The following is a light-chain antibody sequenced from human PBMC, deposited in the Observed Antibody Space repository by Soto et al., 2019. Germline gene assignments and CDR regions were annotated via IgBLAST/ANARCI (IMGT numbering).Light chain of an antibody. Sequence: QTVVTQPPSVSGAPGQRVTISCTGSSSNIGAGYDVHWYQRLPGTAPKVLIYNNNNRPSGVPDRFSGSESGTSASLAITGLQAEDEADYYCQSYDSSLSGSYVFGTGTKVTVL. CDR1: SSNIGAGYD. CDR3: QSYDSSLSGSYV. CDR2: NNN. V-gene: IGLV1-40*01. J-gene: IGLJ1*01.